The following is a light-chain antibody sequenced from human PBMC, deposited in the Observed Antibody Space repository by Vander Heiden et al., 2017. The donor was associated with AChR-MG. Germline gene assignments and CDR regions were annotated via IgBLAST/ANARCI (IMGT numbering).Light chain of an antibody. Sequence: QSVLTQPPSVSAAPGQTVTISCSGSSSNIGNHFVSWYHQVPGTAPKLLIYDNNKRPSGTPDRFSGSKSDTSATLDITGLQIGDEADYYCGTWDNSLNAGVFGGGTKLTVL. CDR3: GTWDNSLNAGV. J-gene: IGLJ3*02. V-gene: IGLV1-51*01. CDR1: SSNIGNHF. CDR2: DNN.